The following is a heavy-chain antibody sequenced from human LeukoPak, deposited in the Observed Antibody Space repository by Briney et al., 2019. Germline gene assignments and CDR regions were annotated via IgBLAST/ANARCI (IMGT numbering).Heavy chain of an antibody. D-gene: IGHD1-26*01. Sequence: GGSLRLSCAASGFTFSSYEMHWVREARGKGLMWVSYISSSGSTIYYADSVKGRFTISRDNAKNSLYLQMNSLRAEDTAVYYCARDGMGAIVDYSGQGTLVTVSS. J-gene: IGHJ4*02. CDR2: ISSSGSTI. V-gene: IGHV3-48*03. CDR3: ARDGMGAIVDY. CDR1: GFTFSSYE.